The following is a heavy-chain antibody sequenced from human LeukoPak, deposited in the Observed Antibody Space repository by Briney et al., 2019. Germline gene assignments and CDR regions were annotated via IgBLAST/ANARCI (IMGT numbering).Heavy chain of an antibody. V-gene: IGHV4-34*01. CDR1: GGSFGGYY. D-gene: IGHD6-13*01. J-gene: IGHJ4*02. CDR2: INHSGST. CDR3: ASGRAAAGVSGADY. Sequence: SETLSLTCAVYGGSFGGYYWSWIRQPPGKGLEWIGEINHSGSTNYNPSLKSRVTISVDTSKNQFSLRLSSVTAADTAVYYCASGRAAAGVSGADYWGQGTLVTVSS.